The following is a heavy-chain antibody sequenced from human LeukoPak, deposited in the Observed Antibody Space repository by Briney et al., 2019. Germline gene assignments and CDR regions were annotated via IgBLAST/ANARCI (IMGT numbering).Heavy chain of an antibody. CDR3: AKRMAAIGTNDY. V-gene: IGHV3-23*01. J-gene: IGHJ4*02. D-gene: IGHD2-2*01. CDR2: MGGNNGRT. CDR1: GFTFSSFP. Sequence: GGSLRLSCAASGFTFSSFPMSWVRQAPGKGLEWVSIMGGNNGRTYYADSVQGRFAISRDNSKNTLYLQMNSLRAEDTAVYYCAKRMAAIGTNDYWGQGTLVTVSS.